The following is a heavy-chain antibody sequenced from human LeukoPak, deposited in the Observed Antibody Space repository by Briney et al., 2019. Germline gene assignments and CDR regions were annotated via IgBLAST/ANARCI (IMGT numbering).Heavy chain of an antibody. J-gene: IGHJ6*03. Sequence: SGGSLRLSCAASGFTFSSYAMSWVRQAPGKGLEWVSAISGSGGSTYYADSVKGRFTISRDNSKNTLYLQMNSLRAEDTAVYYCAKRPAELLVYYYYMDVWGKGTTVTVSS. CDR2: ISGSGGST. CDR1: GFTFSSYA. D-gene: IGHD1-26*01. V-gene: IGHV3-23*01. CDR3: AKRPAELLVYYYYMDV.